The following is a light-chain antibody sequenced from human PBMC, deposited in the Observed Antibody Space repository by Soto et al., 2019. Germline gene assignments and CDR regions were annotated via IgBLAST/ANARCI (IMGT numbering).Light chain of an antibody. CDR3: QQYGSTIRT. CDR2: DAS. Sequence: SQSPVTLSLSQGERPTLSSRASQSVSSCLAWYQQKSGQAPRLLIYDASTRATGIPDRFSGSGSGTDFTLTISRLEPEDFAMYYCQQYGSTIRTFGQGTKVDIK. J-gene: IGKJ1*01. V-gene: IGKV3-20*01. CDR1: QSVSSC.